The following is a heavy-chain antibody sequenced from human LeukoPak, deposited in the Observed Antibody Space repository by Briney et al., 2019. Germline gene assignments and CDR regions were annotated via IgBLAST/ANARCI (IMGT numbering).Heavy chain of an antibody. D-gene: IGHD1-26*01. CDR2: IYYSGST. Sequence: SETLSLTCTVSGGSISSSSYYWGWIRQPPGKGLEWIGSIYYSGSTYYNPSLKSRVTISVDTSKNQFSLKLSSVTAADTAVYYCAGRNSGSDYWGQGTLVTVSS. CDR3: AGRNSGSDY. J-gene: IGHJ4*02. CDR1: GGSISSSSYY. V-gene: IGHV4-39*01.